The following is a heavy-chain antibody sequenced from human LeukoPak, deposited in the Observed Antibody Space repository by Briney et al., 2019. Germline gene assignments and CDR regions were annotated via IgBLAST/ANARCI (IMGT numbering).Heavy chain of an antibody. CDR2: IRSKAYGRTT. J-gene: IGHJ4*02. V-gene: IGHV3-49*03. D-gene: IGHD3-10*01. CDR3: TTGGSGSDYNELLDFDC. Sequence: GGSLRLSCTASGFTFGNYDMSWFRQAPGKGLEWVSFIRSKAYGRTTEYATAGKTSFSISRDDSKSIDKRQMNSQKNEDKAVDYSTTGGSGSDYNELLDFDCRGQGTLDAVSS. CDR1: GFTFGNYD.